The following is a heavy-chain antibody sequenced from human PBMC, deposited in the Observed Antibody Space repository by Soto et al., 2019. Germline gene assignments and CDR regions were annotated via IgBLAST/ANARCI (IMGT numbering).Heavy chain of an antibody. D-gene: IGHD2-21*01. J-gene: IGHJ6*02. V-gene: IGHV1-18*04. CDR1: GYTFSGSI. CDR2: ISGYNGNT. CDR3: ARDVFCGGAPACPDMDV. Sequence: GSLQLSCKASGYTFSGSIITLVRPAPRQGLEWMGRISGYNGNTNYARTLRGRLTLTTDTSTSTAYMELRSLTSDDTAVYYCARDVFCGGAPACPDMDVWGQGTTVT.